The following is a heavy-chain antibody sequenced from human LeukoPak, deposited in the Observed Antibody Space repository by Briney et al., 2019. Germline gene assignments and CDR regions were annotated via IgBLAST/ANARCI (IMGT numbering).Heavy chain of an antibody. CDR1: GFIVRSSY. V-gene: IGHV3-53*01. J-gene: IGHJ3*01. CDR3: ARDGADNSGYYFGSL. D-gene: IGHD3-22*01. Sequence: GGSLRLSCAASGFIVRSSYMSWVRQAPGKGLEWVSVIYSGGSPDYADSAKGRFTISTDNSKNTLHLQMNSLRVEDTAVYYCARDGADNSGYYFGSLWGQGTMVTVSS. CDR2: IYSGGSP.